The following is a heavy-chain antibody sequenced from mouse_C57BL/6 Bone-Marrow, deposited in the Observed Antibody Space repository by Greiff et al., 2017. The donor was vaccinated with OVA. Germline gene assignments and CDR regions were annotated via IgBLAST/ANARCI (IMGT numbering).Heavy chain of an antibody. D-gene: IGHD4-1*01. CDR3: ARDGGNWGSGYFDY. CDR2: ISYDGSN. Sequence: EVKLMESGPGLVKPSQSLSLTCSVTGYSITSGYYWNWIRQFPGNKLEWMGYISYDGSNNYNPSLKNRISITRDTSKNQFFLKLNSVTTEDTATYYCARDGGNWGSGYFDYWGQGTTLTVSS. CDR1: GYSITSGYY. V-gene: IGHV3-6*01. J-gene: IGHJ2*01.